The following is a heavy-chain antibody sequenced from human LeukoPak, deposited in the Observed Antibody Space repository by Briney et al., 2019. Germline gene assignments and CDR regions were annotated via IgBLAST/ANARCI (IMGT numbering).Heavy chain of an antibody. CDR2: ISAYNGNT. Sequence: ASVKVSCKASGYTFTSYGISRVRQAPGQGLEWMGWISAYNGNTNYAQKLQGRVTMTTDTSTSTAYMELRSLRPDDTAVYYCARTDYDILTGYKYYFDYWGQGTLVTVSS. CDR1: GYTFTSYG. D-gene: IGHD3-9*01. V-gene: IGHV1-18*01. CDR3: ARTDYDILTGYKYYFDY. J-gene: IGHJ4*02.